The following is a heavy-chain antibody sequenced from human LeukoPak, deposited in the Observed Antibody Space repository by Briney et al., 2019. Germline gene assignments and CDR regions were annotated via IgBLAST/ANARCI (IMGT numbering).Heavy chain of an antibody. D-gene: IGHD3-9*01. CDR2: ISAYEGNT. V-gene: IGHV1-18*01. CDR3: AKGDSVYYDILTGYYMGY. Sequence: ASVKVSCKASGYTFTSYGISWVRQAPGQGLEWMGWISAYEGNTNYAQKLQGRVTMTTDTSTSTAYMELRSLRSDDTAVYYCAKGDSVYYDILTGYYMGYWGQGTLVTVSS. J-gene: IGHJ4*02. CDR1: GYTFTSYG.